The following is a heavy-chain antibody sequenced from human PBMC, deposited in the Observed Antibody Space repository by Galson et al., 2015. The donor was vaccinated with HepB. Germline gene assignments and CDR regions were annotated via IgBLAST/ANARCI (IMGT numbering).Heavy chain of an antibody. Sequence: ETLSLTCAVYGGSFSGYYWSWIRRPPGKGLEWIGEITHSGSIYYDPSLKSRLTFSMDTSKNQFSLKLSSVTAADTAVYYCVRGSLAARLSRWGQGTLVTVSS. J-gene: IGHJ4*02. D-gene: IGHD6-6*01. CDR1: GGSFSGYY. CDR3: VRGSLAARLSR. V-gene: IGHV4-34*01. CDR2: ITHSGSI.